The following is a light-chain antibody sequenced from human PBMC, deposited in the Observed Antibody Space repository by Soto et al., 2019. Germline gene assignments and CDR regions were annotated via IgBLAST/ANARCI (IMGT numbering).Light chain of an antibody. CDR2: GAS. CDR1: QSVSSSY. J-gene: IGKJ2*01. V-gene: IGKV3-20*01. CDR3: QQYGSSPVT. Sequence: EIVLTQSPGTLSLSPGERATLSCRANQSVSSSYLAWYQQKPGQAPRLLIYGASSRATGIPDRFSGSGSGTDFTLTISRLEPEDFAVYYCQQYGSSPVTFGQGTKLEIK.